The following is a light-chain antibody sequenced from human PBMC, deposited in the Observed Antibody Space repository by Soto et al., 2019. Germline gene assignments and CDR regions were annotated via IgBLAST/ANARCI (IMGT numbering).Light chain of an antibody. J-gene: IGLJ1*01. Sequence: QLVLTQPPSVSGAPGQRVTISCTGSFSNIGAGYDVHWYQHLPGTAPKLLIYGNSNRPSGVPDRFSGSKSGTSASLAITGLQADDEADYYCQSYDSSLGGSKVFGAGTKLTVL. CDR2: GNS. CDR3: QSYDSSLGGSKV. V-gene: IGLV1-40*01. CDR1: FSNIGAGYD.